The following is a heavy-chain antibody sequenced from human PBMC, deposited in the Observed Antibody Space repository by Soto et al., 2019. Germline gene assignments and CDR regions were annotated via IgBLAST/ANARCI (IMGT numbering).Heavy chain of an antibody. Sequence: GGSLRLSCAASGFTFSSYAMSWVRQAPGKGLEWVSAISGSGGSTYYADSVKGRFTISRDNSKNTLYLQMNSLRAGDTAVYYCAKDRVAATGYDAFDIWGQGTMVTVSS. CDR2: ISGSGGST. J-gene: IGHJ3*02. CDR3: AKDRVAATGYDAFDI. CDR1: GFTFSSYA. D-gene: IGHD2-15*01. V-gene: IGHV3-23*01.